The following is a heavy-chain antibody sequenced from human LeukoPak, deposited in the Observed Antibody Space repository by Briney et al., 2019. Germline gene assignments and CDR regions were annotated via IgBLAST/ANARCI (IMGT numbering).Heavy chain of an antibody. Sequence: GGSLRLSCVASGFSFSVVYMSWIRQAPGKGLESVSYISGSSSNTNYADSVKGRFTISRDNAKNSLYLQMNSLRAEYTAVYYCTRHPAEGDYWGQGTLVTVSS. CDR3: TRHPAEGDY. J-gene: IGHJ4*02. V-gene: IGHV3-11*03. CDR1: GFSFSVVY. D-gene: IGHD2-15*01. CDR2: ISGSSSNT.